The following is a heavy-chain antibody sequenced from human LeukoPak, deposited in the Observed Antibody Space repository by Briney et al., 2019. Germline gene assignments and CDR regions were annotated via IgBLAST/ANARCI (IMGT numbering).Heavy chain of an antibody. CDR3: AREGDGYSLGY. V-gene: IGHV4-30-2*01. Sequence: SETLSLTCTVSGVSISSGGYSWSWIRQPPGKGLEWIGYIYHSGSTYYNPSLKSRVTISVDRSKNQFSLKLSSVTAADTAVYYCAREGDGYSLGYWGQGTLVTVSS. CDR1: GVSISSGGYS. J-gene: IGHJ4*02. CDR2: IYHSGST. D-gene: IGHD5-24*01.